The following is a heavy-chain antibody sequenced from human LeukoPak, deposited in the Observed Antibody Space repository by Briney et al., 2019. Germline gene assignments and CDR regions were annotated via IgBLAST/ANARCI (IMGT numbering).Heavy chain of an antibody. Sequence: PGGSLRLSCAASGFTFNNYAMSWVRQTPGKGPEWVSGISDSAASTYYTDSVKGRFTISRDNSKDTVYLQMNNLRVADTALYFCVRHDSYIPFWGQGSLVTVSS. V-gene: IGHV3-23*01. J-gene: IGHJ1*01. CDR2: ISDSAAST. CDR1: GFTFNNYA. CDR3: VRHDSYIPF. D-gene: IGHD5-18*01.